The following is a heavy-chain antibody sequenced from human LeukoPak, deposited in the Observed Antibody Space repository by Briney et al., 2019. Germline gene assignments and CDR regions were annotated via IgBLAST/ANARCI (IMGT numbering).Heavy chain of an antibody. CDR1: GSTFTSSA. V-gene: IGHV1-58*02. CDR2: IVVGSGNT. Sequence: TSVKVSCKASGSTFTSSAMQWVRQARGQRLEWIGWIVVGSGNTNYAQKFQERVTITRDMSTSTAYMELSSLRSEDTAVYYCAAPGYYDSSGYSIWGQGTLVTVSS. CDR3: AAPGYYDSSGYSI. J-gene: IGHJ4*02. D-gene: IGHD3-22*01.